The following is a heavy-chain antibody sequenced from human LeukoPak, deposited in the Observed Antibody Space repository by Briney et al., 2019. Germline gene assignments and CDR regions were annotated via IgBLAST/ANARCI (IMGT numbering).Heavy chain of an antibody. Sequence: ASVKVSCKASGYTFTSYDINWVRQATGQGLEWMGWISAYNGNTNYAQKLQGRVTMTTDTSTSTAYMELRSLRSDDTAVYYCAIDSSGWLSGMDVWGQGTTVTVSS. CDR3: AIDSSGWLSGMDV. CDR1: GYTFTSYD. J-gene: IGHJ6*02. V-gene: IGHV1-18*01. CDR2: ISAYNGNT. D-gene: IGHD6-19*01.